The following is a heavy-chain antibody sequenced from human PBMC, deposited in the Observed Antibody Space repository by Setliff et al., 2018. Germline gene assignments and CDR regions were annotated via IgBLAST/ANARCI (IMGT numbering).Heavy chain of an antibody. CDR3: AGGFDVGAPRTDSFDI. CDR2: IIPLFGTT. Sequence: ASVKVSCKTSGGTFSSSAFSWVRQAPAQGLEWIGRIIPLFGTTNFAQNLQDRVTITADQSTETVYMEVRSLRFEDTGVYYCAGGFDVGAPRTDSFDIWGQGTAVTVSS. J-gene: IGHJ3*02. D-gene: IGHD1-26*01. V-gene: IGHV1-69*13. CDR1: GGTFSSSA.